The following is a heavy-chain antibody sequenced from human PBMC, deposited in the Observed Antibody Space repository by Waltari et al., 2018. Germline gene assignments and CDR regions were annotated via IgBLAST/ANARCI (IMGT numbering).Heavy chain of an antibody. CDR1: GGSISSYY. V-gene: IGHV4-59*01. CDR3: ASIRFLDWGEGWFDP. CDR2: IYYSGST. Sequence: QVQLQESGPGLVKPSETLSLTCTVSGGSISSYYWSWIRQPPGKGLEWIGYIYYSGSTNYNPPLKSRVTISVDTSKNQFSLKLSSVTAADTAVYYCASIRFLDWGEGWFDPWGQGTLVTVSS. D-gene: IGHD3-3*01. J-gene: IGHJ5*02.